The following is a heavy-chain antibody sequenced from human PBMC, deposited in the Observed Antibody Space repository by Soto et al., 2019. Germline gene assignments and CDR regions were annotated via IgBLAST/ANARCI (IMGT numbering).Heavy chain of an antibody. CDR3: ARLIGNSWFVG. D-gene: IGHD6-13*01. Sequence: QVQLQQSGPGLVKPSQTLSLTCAISGDSVSTNTATWDWIRQSPTRGLEWLGRTYYRSKWNTDYELSVKRLITIHPDTSKNQVSRQLDSVTPEDTAVYYCARLIGNSWFVGWGQGTLVTVSS. CDR1: GDSVSTNTAT. CDR2: TYYRSKWNT. J-gene: IGHJ4*02. V-gene: IGHV6-1*01.